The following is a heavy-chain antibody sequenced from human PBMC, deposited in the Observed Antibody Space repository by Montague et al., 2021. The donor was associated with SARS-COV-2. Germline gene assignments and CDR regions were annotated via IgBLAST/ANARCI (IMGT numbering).Heavy chain of an antibody. CDR3: AGASGKKTIFGVVISYFDY. Sequence: TLSLTCTVSGGSTSSGGYYWSWIRQHPGKGLEWIGYIYYSGSTYYNPSLKSRVTISVDTSKNQFSLKLSSVTAADTAVYYCAGASGKKTIFGVVISYFDYWGQGTLVTISS. J-gene: IGHJ4*02. CDR1: GGSTSSGGYY. CDR2: IYYSGST. V-gene: IGHV4-31*03. D-gene: IGHD3-3*01.